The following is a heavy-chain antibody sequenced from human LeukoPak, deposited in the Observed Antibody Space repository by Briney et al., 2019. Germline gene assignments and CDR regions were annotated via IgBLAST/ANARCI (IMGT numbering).Heavy chain of an antibody. J-gene: IGHJ4*02. CDR2: ISGSGGST. D-gene: IGHD5-18*01. Sequence: GGSLRLSCAASGFTFSNYAMSWARQAPGKGLEWVSAISGSGGSTYYADSVKGRFTISRDNSKNTLYLQMNSLRAEDTAVYYCTKGTIWLPFDYWGQGTLVTFSS. CDR3: TKGTIWLPFDY. CDR1: GFTFSNYA. V-gene: IGHV3-23*01.